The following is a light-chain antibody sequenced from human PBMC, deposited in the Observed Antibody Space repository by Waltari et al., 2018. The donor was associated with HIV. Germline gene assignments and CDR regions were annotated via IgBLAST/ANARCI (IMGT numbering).Light chain of an antibody. Sequence: VVMTQSPLSLPVTLGQPASISCRSSQSLVDTDGNTYLNWFQQRPGQSPRRLIYRASNLDSGVPDRFSGSGSGTDFTLKISRVEADDIGMYYCKQATHWSITFGQGTRLEIK. CDR2: RAS. V-gene: IGKV2-30*01. CDR3: KQATHWSIT. J-gene: IGKJ5*01. CDR1: QSLVDTDGNTY.